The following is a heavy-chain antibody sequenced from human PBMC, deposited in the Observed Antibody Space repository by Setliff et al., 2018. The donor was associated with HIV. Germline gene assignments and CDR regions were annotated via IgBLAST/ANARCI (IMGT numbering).Heavy chain of an antibody. CDR2: INPGGST. V-gene: IGHV4-34*09. CDR1: GESFSGYY. CDR3: SRHCAGDCMPV. Sequence: SETLSLTCTVYGESFSGYYWSWIRQTPGEGLEWIGEINPGGSTSYNPSLKSRLTISIYKSKNSFSLRLTSVTAADTAVYYCSRHCAGDCMPVWGQGTLVTVSS. D-gene: IGHD2-21*02. J-gene: IGHJ4*02.